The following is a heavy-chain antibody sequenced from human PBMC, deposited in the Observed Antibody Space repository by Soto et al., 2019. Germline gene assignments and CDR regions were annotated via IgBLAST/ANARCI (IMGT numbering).Heavy chain of an antibody. CDR1: GFTFSDYY. Sequence: PGGSLRLSCAASGFTFSDYYMSWIRQAPGKGLEWVSYISISGSYTNYADSVKGRFTMSRDNAKNSLYLQMNSLRAEDTAVYYCATNQGNSAFEGPDYWGQGTLVTVSS. J-gene: IGHJ4*02. V-gene: IGHV3-11*03. CDR3: ATNQGNSAFEGPDY. CDR2: ISISGSYT. D-gene: IGHD5-12*01.